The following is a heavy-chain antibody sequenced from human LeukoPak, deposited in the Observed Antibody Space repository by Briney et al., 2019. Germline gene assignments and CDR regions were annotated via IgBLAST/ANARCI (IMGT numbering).Heavy chain of an antibody. J-gene: IGHJ4*02. V-gene: IGHV3-11*01. CDR2: ISSSGSTI. CDR3: AKVQRTGTTPGEFDY. Sequence: VSYISSSGSTIYYADSVKGRFTISRDNAKNSLYLQMNSLRAEDTALYYCAKVQRTGTTPGEFDYWGQGTLVTVSS. D-gene: IGHD1-1*01.